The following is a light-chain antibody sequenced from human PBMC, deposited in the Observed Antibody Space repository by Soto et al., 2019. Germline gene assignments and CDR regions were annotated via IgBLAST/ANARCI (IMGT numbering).Light chain of an antibody. J-gene: IGKJ1*01. CDR2: GAS. Sequence: EIVLTQSPATLSLSPGERATLSCRASQSVSSYLAWYQQKPGQAPRLLIYGASNRATGIPARFSGSGSGTDFTLTISSLEPEDFAVYYCQQRSNWPGTFGQGTKV. CDR1: QSVSSY. CDR3: QQRSNWPGT. V-gene: IGKV3-11*01.